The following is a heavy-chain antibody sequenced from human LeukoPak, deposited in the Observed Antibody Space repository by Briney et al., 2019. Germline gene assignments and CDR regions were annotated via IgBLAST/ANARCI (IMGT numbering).Heavy chain of an antibody. D-gene: IGHD6-13*01. CDR3: ARGSVQAAAGFDY. CDR1: GGSISSSSYY. CDR2: IYYSGST. V-gene: IGHV4-61*05. Sequence: SETLSLTCTVSGGSISSSSYYWAWIRQPPGKGLEWIGYIYYSGSTNYNPSLKSRVTISVDTSKNQFSLKLSSVTAADTAVYYCARGSVQAAAGFDYWGQGTLVTVSS. J-gene: IGHJ4*02.